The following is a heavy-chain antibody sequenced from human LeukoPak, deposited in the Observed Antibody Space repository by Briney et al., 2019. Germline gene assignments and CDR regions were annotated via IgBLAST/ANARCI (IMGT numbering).Heavy chain of an antibody. V-gene: IGHV3-23*01. CDR1: GFTFSSYA. CDR2: ISGSGGST. J-gene: IGHJ4*02. Sequence: GGSLRLSCAASGFTFSSYAMSWVRQAPGKGLEWVSAISGSGGSTYYADSVKGRFTISRDNSKNTLYLQMNSLRAEDTAVYYCAREMADNEYCSGGTCPLDYWGQGTLVTVSS. CDR3: AREMADNEYCSGGTCPLDY. D-gene: IGHD2-15*01.